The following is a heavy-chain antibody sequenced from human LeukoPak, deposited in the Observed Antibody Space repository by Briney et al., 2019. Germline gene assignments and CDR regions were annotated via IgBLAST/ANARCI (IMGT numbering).Heavy chain of an antibody. D-gene: IGHD4-17*01. CDR2: FDPEDGET. J-gene: IGHJ4*02. CDR1: GYTLTELS. CDR3: VRQDGDYVVDY. Sequence: ASVKVSCKVSGYTLTELSMHWVRQAPGKGLEWMGGFDPEDGETIYAQKFQGRVTITADKSTSTAYMELSSLRSEDTAVYYCVRQDGDYVVDYWGQGTLVTVSS. V-gene: IGHV1-24*01.